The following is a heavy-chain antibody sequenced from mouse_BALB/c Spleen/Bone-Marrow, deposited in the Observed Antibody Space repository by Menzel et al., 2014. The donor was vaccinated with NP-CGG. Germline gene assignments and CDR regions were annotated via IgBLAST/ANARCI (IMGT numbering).Heavy chain of an antibody. J-gene: IGHJ3*01. V-gene: IGHV5-6-3*01. CDR2: INVNGDTT. CDR1: GFTFSSYG. Sequence: EVKLEESGGGLVQPGGSLKLSCAASGFTFSSYGMSWFRQTPDKRLEMIATINVNGDTTYHPDSVKGRFTISRDNVKNTLYLQMSSLKSEDTAMYYCARGYDYSSWFAYWGQGTLVTVSA. CDR3: ARGYDYSSWFAY. D-gene: IGHD2-4*01.